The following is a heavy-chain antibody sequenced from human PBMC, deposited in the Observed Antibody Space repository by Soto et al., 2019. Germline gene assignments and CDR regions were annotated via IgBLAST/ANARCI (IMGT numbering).Heavy chain of an antibody. Sequence: GGFLRLSCAASGFTFVDYAMHWVRQAPGKGLEWVSGISWNSGSIGYADSVKGRFTISRDNAKNSLYLQMNSLRAEDTALYYCAKDLVYSSSWHTGMDVWGQGTTVTVSS. D-gene: IGHD6-13*01. CDR2: ISWNSGSI. CDR1: GFTFVDYA. V-gene: IGHV3-9*01. CDR3: AKDLVYSSSWHTGMDV. J-gene: IGHJ6*02.